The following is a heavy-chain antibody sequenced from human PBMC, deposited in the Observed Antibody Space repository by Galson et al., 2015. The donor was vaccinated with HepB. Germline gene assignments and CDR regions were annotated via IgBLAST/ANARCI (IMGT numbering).Heavy chain of an antibody. CDR3: ARVVDDSSGYYYFDY. Sequence: SLRLSCAASGFTFSSYSMNWVRQAPGKGLEWVSSISSSSSYIYYADSVKGRFTISRDNAKNSLYLQMNSLRAEDTAVYYCARVVDDSSGYYYFDYWGQGTLVTVSS. CDR2: ISSSSSYI. CDR1: GFTFSSYS. D-gene: IGHD3-22*01. J-gene: IGHJ4*02. V-gene: IGHV3-21*01.